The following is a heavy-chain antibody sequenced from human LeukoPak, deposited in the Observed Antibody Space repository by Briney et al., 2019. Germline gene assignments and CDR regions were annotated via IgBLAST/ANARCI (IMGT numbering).Heavy chain of an antibody. CDR2: IHYSGST. Sequence: SETLSLTCAVSGGSISSGGYYWSWIRQPPGKGLEWIGYIHYSGSTYYNPSLKSRVTISVDRSKNQFSLRLSSVTAADTAVYYCARDGAPALYGMDVWGQGTTVTVSS. CDR3: ARDGAPALYGMDV. D-gene: IGHD2-2*01. CDR1: GGSISSGGYY. J-gene: IGHJ6*02. V-gene: IGHV4-30-4*01.